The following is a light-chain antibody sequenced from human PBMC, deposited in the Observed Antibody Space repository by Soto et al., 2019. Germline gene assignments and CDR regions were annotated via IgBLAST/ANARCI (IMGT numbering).Light chain of an antibody. J-gene: IGKJ2*01. CDR3: QQYNSYPYT. CDR2: KAS. V-gene: IGKV1-5*03. Sequence: DIQMTQSPSTLSASVGVRVTITCRASQSVNGWLAWYQQKPGKAPKLLICKASSLESGVPSRFSGSGSGTEFTLTISSLQPDDFATYYCQQYNSYPYTFAKGTKLEI. CDR1: QSVNGW.